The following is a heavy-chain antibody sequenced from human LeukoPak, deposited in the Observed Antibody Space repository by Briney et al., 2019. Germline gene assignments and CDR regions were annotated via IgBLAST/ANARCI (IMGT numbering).Heavy chain of an antibody. CDR3: ARGVVPAAIYDY. D-gene: IGHD2-2*02. Sequence: PSETLSLTCAVYGGSFSGYYWSWIRQPPGKGLEWIGEINHSGSTNYNPSLKSRVTISVDTSKNQFSLKLSSVTAADTAVYYCARGVVPAAIYDYWGQETLVTVSS. CDR1: GGSFSGYY. CDR2: INHSGST. J-gene: IGHJ4*02. V-gene: IGHV4-34*01.